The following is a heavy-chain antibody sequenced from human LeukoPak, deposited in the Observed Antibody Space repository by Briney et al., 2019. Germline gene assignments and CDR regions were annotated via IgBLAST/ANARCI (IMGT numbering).Heavy chain of an antibody. J-gene: IGHJ4*02. V-gene: IGHV1-2*02. CDR3: ARVSGGEMATIAYFY. D-gene: IGHD5-24*01. CDR1: GYTFTGYY. CDR2: ISPNSGGT. Sequence: ASVKVSCKASGYTFTGYYMHWVRQAPGQGLEWMGWISPNSGGTNYAQKFQGRVTMTRDTSISTAYMELSRLRSDDTAVYYCARVSGGEMATIAYFYWGQGTLVTVSS.